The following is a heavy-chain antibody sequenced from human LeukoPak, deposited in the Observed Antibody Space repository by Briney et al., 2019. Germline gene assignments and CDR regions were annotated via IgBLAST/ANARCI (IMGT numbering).Heavy chain of an antibody. V-gene: IGHV3-48*02. CDR1: GFTFSIFS. Sequence: PGGSLRLSCAASGFTFSIFSMNWVPQAPGEGLEWGSYISSSGSCMHYADSVKGRSPISRDNAKNSRFLQMDGLRDEDTAVYYCARDLQQFQYLVPLDCWGQGTLVTVSS. D-gene: IGHD6-13*01. J-gene: IGHJ4*02. CDR3: ARDLQQFQYLVPLDC. CDR2: ISSSGSCM.